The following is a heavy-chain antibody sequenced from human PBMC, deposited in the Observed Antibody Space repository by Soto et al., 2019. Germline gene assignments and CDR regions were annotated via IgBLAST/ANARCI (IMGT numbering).Heavy chain of an antibody. D-gene: IGHD6-13*01. CDR1: GFTFSSYS. CDR3: ARSKGYVYYYYYYMDV. V-gene: IGHV3-21*01. CDR2: ISSSSSYI. J-gene: IGHJ6*03. Sequence: GGSLRLSCAASGFTFSSYSMNWVRQAPGKGLEWVSSISSSSSYIYYADSVKGRFTISRDNAKNSLYLQMNSLRAEDTAVYYCARSKGYVYYYYYYMDVWGKGTTVTVSS.